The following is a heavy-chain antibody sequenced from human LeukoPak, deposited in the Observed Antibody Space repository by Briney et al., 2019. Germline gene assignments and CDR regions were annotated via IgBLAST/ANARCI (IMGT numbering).Heavy chain of an antibody. CDR1: GFTFSSYA. D-gene: IGHD3-22*01. Sequence: GGSLRLSCAASGFTFSSYAMHWVRQAPGKGLEWVAVISYDGSNKYYADSVKGRFTISRDNSKNTLYLQMNSLRAEDTAVYYCARGQVARSYYHDSSGYHFDYWGQGTLVTVSS. CDR3: ARGQVARSYYHDSSGYHFDY. V-gene: IGHV3-30-3*01. CDR2: ISYDGSNK. J-gene: IGHJ4*02.